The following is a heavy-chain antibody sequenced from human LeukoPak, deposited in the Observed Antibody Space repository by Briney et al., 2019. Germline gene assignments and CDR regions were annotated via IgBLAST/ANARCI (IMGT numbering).Heavy chain of an antibody. V-gene: IGHV1-46*01. J-gene: IGHJ4*02. CDR2: IYPRDGST. CDR3: ARDQEGFDY. Sequence: ASVKVSCKASGYTFTNNYLHWVRQAPGQGLEWMGLIYPRDGSTSYAQNFQGRVTVTRDTSTTTVHMELRGLRSEDTAVYYCARDQEGFDYWGQGTVVTVSS. CDR1: GYTFTNNY.